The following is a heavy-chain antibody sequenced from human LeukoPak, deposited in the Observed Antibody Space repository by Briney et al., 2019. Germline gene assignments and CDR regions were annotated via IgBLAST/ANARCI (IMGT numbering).Heavy chain of an antibody. Sequence: ASVTVSCKASGGTFSSYAISWVRQAPGQGLEWMGGIIPIFGTANYAQRFQGRVRITADKSTSTAYMELSSLRSEDTAVYYCAGGGHYDSSGYHLSEYFQHWGQGTLVTVSS. V-gene: IGHV1-69*06. CDR3: AGGGHYDSSGYHLSEYFQH. J-gene: IGHJ1*01. D-gene: IGHD3-22*01. CDR2: IIPIFGTA. CDR1: GGTFSSYA.